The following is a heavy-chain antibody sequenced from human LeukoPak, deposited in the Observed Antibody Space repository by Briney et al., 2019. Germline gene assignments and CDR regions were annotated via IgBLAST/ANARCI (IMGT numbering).Heavy chain of an antibody. CDR2: IYTSGST. V-gene: IGHV4-61*02. CDR1: GGSISSGSYY. CDR3: AKGLDY. Sequence: SETLSLTCTVSGGSISSGSYYWSWIRQPAGKGLEWIGRIYTSGSTNYNPSLKSRVTISVDTSKNQFSLKLSSVTAADTAVYYCAKGLDYWGQGILVTVSS. J-gene: IGHJ4*02.